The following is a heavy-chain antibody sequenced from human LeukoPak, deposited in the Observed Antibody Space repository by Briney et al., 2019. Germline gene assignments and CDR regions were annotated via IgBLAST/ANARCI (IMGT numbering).Heavy chain of an antibody. D-gene: IGHD6-19*01. CDR2: ISGDAVSK. Sequence: GGSLRLSCRGSGFTFSSYDMSWVRQAPGKGLEWVSRISGDAVSKYYAESVRGRFTISRDNYKDTLYLQMNSLRAEDTALYFCTKDRHSSGWPNWFDPWGQGSLVIVSS. CDR3: TKDRHSSGWPNWFDP. J-gene: IGHJ5*02. CDR1: GFTFSSYD. V-gene: IGHV3-23*01.